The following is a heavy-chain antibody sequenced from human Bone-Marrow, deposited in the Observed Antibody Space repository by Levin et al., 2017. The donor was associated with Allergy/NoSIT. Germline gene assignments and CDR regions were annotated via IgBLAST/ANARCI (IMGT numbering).Heavy chain of an antibody. Sequence: GESLKISCAASGFTFSSYSMNWVRQAPGMGLEWVSYISSTSSTIYYADSVKGRFAISRDNAKSSLYLQMNSLRAEDTAVYYCARDMYSAWTMISFDYWGQGTLVTVSS. V-gene: IGHV3-48*04. J-gene: IGHJ4*02. CDR3: ARDMYSAWTMISFDY. D-gene: IGHD1-26*01. CDR2: ISSTSSTI. CDR1: GFTFSSYS.